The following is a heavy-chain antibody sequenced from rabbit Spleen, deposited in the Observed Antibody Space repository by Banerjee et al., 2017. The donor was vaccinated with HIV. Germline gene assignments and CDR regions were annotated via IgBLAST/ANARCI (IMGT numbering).Heavy chain of an antibody. CDR2: IDIGSSGFT. CDR3: ARDASNGGIYGDL. CDR1: GVSFTFSSY. Sequence: QSVEESGGDLVQPGGSLKLSCTASGVSFTFSSYMCWVRQAPGKGLEWIACIDIGSSGFTYFATWAKGRFTISKTSSTTVTLQMTRLTAADTATYFCARDASNGGIYGDLWGQGTLVTVS. V-gene: IGHV1S40*01. D-gene: IGHD1-1*01. J-gene: IGHJ3*01.